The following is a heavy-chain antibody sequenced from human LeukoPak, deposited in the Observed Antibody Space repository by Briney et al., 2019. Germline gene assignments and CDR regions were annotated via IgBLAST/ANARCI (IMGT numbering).Heavy chain of an antibody. Sequence: GGPLRLSCAASGLNFSSYSMNWVRQAPGKGLEWVSSISSSSSYIYYADSAKGRFTISRDNAQNSLYLQMNSLRAEDTAVYYCARNPAPWEQQLGKFWFDPWGQGSLVTVSS. CDR2: ISSSSSYI. V-gene: IGHV3-21*01. J-gene: IGHJ5*02. D-gene: IGHD6-13*01. CDR3: ARNPAPWEQQLGKFWFDP. CDR1: GLNFSSYS.